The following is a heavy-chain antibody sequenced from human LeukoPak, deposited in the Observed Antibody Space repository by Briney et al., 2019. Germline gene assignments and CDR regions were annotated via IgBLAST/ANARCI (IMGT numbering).Heavy chain of an antibody. D-gene: IGHD6-25*01. Sequence: SQTLSLTCTVSGGSINNGDNYWSWIRQPPGKGLEWIGFIYYRGTAYYDASLKSRVSISIDTSKNQFSLTLSSVTAADTAVYYCARIQGNGYYGWDYFDFWGQGTLVTVSP. CDR3: ARIQGNGYYGWDYFDF. V-gene: IGHV4-30-4*01. J-gene: IGHJ4*02. CDR2: IYYRGTA. CDR1: GGSINNGDNY.